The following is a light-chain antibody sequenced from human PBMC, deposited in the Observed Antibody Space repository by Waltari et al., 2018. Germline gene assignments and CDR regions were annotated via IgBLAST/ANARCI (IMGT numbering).Light chain of an antibody. Sequence: QSALPQPASVSGSPGQSITISCTGTSSDVGGYNYVSWYQHYPGKAPKFMIYEVSNRPSGVSNRFSGSKSGNTASLTISGLQPEDEADYYCSSYTSSSTLVFGGGTKLTVL. J-gene: IGLJ2*01. CDR2: EVS. V-gene: IGLV2-14*01. CDR3: SSYTSSSTLV. CDR1: SSDVGGYNY.